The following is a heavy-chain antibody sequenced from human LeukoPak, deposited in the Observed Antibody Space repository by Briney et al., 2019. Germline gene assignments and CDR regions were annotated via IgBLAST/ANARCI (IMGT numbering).Heavy chain of an antibody. Sequence: PGGSLRVSCAASGFTFYTYAMTWVRQAPGKGLEWVSSISGSGDNTYYADSVKGRFTVSRDNSKNTLYLQMNSLRAEDTAVYYCAKTPGDCTGGTCYSFDNWGQGSLVTVSS. CDR1: GFTFYTYA. V-gene: IGHV3-23*01. J-gene: IGHJ4*02. CDR3: AKTPGDCTGGTCYSFDN. CDR2: ISGSGDNT. D-gene: IGHD2-15*01.